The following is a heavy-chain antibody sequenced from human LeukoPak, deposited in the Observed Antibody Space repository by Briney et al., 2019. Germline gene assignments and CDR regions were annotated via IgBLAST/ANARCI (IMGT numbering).Heavy chain of an antibody. V-gene: IGHV1-8*01. D-gene: IGHD6-13*01. CDR2: ININSGNT. CDR1: GYTFTSYD. Sequence: SVKVSRKASGYTFTSYDINWVRQATGQGLEWMGWININSGNTGYAQKFQGRFTISRDNSKNTLYLQMNSLRAEDTAVYYCARDSRGIAAAGKMRYGMDVWGQGTTVTVSS. J-gene: IGHJ6*02. CDR3: ARDSRGIAAAGKMRYGMDV.